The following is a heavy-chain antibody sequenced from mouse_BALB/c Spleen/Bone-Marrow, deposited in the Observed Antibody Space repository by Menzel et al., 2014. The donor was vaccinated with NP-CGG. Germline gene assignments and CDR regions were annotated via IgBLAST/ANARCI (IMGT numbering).Heavy chain of an antibody. CDR1: GFTFSSYG. CDR3: VRGNYGNYVDYFDF. J-gene: IGHJ2*01. V-gene: IGHV5-6-3*01. D-gene: IGHD2-1*01. CDR2: INSNGGST. Sequence: EVQRVESGGGLVQPGGSLKLSCAASGFTFSSYGMSWVRQTPDKRLESVATINSNGGSTYYPDSVKGRFTIPRDTAKNTLYLQMSSLKSEETAMYYCVRGNYGNYVDYFDFWGQGTTLTVSS.